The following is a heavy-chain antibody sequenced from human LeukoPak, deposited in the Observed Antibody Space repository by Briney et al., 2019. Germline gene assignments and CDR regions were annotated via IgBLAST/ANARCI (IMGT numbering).Heavy chain of an antibody. Sequence: GGSLRLSCTASGFSFGDYGMSWVRQAPGKGLEWVSVLYSGGTTYYADSVKGRFTISRQTSKNTLYLQMNSLRAEDTAVYYCARGDYYDTSGYLNWGQGTLVTVSS. D-gene: IGHD3-22*01. CDR2: LYSGGTT. V-gene: IGHV3-53*04. CDR3: ARGDYYDTSGYLN. CDR1: GFSFGDYG. J-gene: IGHJ4*02.